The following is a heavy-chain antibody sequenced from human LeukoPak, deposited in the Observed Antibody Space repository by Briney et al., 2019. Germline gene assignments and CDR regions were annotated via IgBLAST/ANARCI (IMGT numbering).Heavy chain of an antibody. V-gene: IGHV3-23*01. CDR2: IYPNVGST. CDR3: TKDVVPDSGWDLDY. J-gene: IGHJ4*02. CDR1: GFTFSTYS. Sequence: GGSLRLSCAASGFTFSTYSMTWVRQGPGKGLEWVSSIYPNVGSTFYADSVKGRFTISRDNSKNTLYLQMSSLRTEDTAIYYCTKDVVPDSGWDLDYWGQGTLVTVSS. D-gene: IGHD6-19*01.